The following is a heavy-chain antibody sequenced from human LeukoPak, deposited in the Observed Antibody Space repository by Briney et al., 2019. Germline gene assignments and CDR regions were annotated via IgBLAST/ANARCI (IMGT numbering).Heavy chain of an antibody. D-gene: IGHD2-2*01. CDR1: GYTFSTYD. CDR2: MNPNSGNT. V-gene: IGHV1-8*03. J-gene: IGHJ4*02. Sequence: ASLKVSCKTSGYTFSTYDINWVRQAAGQGLEWMGWMNPNSGNTGFAQKFQGRATITRDTSITTAYLELSSLRSEDTAVYYCARAIRYQLLSDYWGQGTLVTVSS. CDR3: ARAIRYQLLSDY.